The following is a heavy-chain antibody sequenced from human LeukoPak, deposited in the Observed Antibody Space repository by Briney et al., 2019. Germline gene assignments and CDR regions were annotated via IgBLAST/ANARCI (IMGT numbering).Heavy chain of an antibody. Sequence: ASVKVSCKASGYTFTSYDINWVRQDTGQGLEWMGWMNPNSGNTGYAQKFQARVTMTRNTSISTAYMELSSLRSEDTAVYYCARGTRGTLGYCSGGSCYSFFYWGQGTLVTVSS. CDR2: MNPNSGNT. CDR3: ARGTRGTLGYCSGGSCYSFFY. J-gene: IGHJ4*02. V-gene: IGHV1-8*01. D-gene: IGHD2-15*01. CDR1: GYTFTSYD.